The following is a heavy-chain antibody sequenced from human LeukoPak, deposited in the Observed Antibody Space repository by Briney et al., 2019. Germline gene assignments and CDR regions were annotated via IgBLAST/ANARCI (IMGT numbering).Heavy chain of an antibody. CDR1: GFTFSSYG. V-gene: IGHV3-30*02. CDR2: IRYDGSNK. J-gene: IGHJ5*02. CDR3: AKDLRKYYYDSSGYLDP. Sequence: GGSLRLSCAASGFTFSSYGMHWVRLAPGKGLEWVAFIRYDGSNKYYADSVKGRFTISRDNSKNTLYLQMNSLRAEDTAVYYCAKDLRKYYYDSSGYLDPWGQGTLVTVSS. D-gene: IGHD3-22*01.